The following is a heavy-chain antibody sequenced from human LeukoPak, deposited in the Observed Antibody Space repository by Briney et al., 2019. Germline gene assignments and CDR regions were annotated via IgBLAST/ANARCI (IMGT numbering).Heavy chain of an antibody. CDR3: ARDSTGYWYFDL. Sequence: GGSLRLSCVASGFIVSNNYMSWVRQAPGKGLEWVSVLYNAGSTYYADSVKGRFTISRDNSKNTLYLQMYSLRAEDTAVYYCARDSTGYWYFDLWGRGTLVSVSS. CDR2: LYNAGST. D-gene: IGHD3-3*02. CDR1: GFIVSNNY. J-gene: IGHJ2*01. V-gene: IGHV3-53*01.